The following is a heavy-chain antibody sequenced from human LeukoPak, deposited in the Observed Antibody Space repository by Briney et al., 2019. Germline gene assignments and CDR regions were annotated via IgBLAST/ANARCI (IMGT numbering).Heavy chain of an antibody. CDR2: IYYSGST. V-gene: IGHV4-39*01. D-gene: IGHD2-2*01. J-gene: IGHJ5*02. CDR3: ARHNSRLPAAPGWFDP. Sequence: PSETLSLTCTVSGGSISSSSYYWGWIRQPPGKGLEWIGTIYYSGSTYYSPSLKSRVTISVDTSKNQFSLMLSSVTAADTAVYSCARHNSRLPAAPGWFDPWGHGTLVTVSS. CDR1: GGSISSSSYY.